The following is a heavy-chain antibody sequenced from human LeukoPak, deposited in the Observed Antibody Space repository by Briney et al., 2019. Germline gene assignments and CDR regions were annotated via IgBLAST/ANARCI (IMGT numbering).Heavy chain of an antibody. CDR1: GYSFTSYW. D-gene: IGHD7-27*01. Sequence: GESLKISCKGSGYSFTSYWIGWVRQMPGEGLEWMGIIYPGDSDTRYSPSFQGQVTISADKSISTAYLQWSSLKASDTAMYYCASTPRAPWGEVTFDIWGQGTMVTVSS. V-gene: IGHV5-51*01. CDR2: IYPGDSDT. J-gene: IGHJ3*02. CDR3: ASTPRAPWGEVTFDI.